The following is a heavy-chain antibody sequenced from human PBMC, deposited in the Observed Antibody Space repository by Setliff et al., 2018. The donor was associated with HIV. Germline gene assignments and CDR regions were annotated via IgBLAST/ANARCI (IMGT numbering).Heavy chain of an antibody. CDR3: ARAPANYHDSSGFYFGGDYYFDF. CDR1: GGSISNYY. CDR2: IDHSGST. Sequence: SETLSLTCTVSGGSISNYYWSWIRQPPGKGLEWIGEIDHSGSTNYNPSLKSRVTISVDTSKNQFSLKLSSVPAADTAVYYCARAPANYHDSSGFYFGGDYYFDFWGQGTLVTVSS. J-gene: IGHJ4*02. D-gene: IGHD3-22*01. V-gene: IGHV4-34*01.